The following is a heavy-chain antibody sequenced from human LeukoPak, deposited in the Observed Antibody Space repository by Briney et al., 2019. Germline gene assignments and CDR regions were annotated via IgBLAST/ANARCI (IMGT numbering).Heavy chain of an antibody. Sequence: SETLSLTCTVSGGSISSYYWSWIRQPAGKGLEWIGRIYTSGSTNYNPSLKSRVTMSVDTSKNQFSLKLSSVTAADTAVYFCAKYGASGWLITYWAREPLVTASS. J-gene: IGHJ4*02. CDR3: AKYGASGWLITY. D-gene: IGHD6-19*01. CDR2: IYTSGST. CDR1: GGSISSYY. V-gene: IGHV4-4*07.